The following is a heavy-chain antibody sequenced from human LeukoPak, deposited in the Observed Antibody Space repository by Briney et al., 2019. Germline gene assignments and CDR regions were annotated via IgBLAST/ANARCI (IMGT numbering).Heavy chain of an antibody. CDR3: VLGMVSGGFDY. V-gene: IGHV7-4-1*02. CDR2: INTNIGNP. J-gene: IGHJ4*02. Sequence: ASVKVSCKASGYTFSSYGISWVRQAPGQGLEWMGWINTNIGNPTFAQGFTGRFVFSLDTSVSTAYLQISSLKAEDTAVYYCVLGMVSGGFDYWGQGTLVTVSS. CDR1: GYTFSSYG. D-gene: IGHD1-26*01.